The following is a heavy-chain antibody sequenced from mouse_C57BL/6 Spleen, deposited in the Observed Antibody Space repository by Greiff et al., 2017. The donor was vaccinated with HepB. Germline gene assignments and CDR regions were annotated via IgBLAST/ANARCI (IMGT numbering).Heavy chain of an antibody. V-gene: IGHV14-2*01. CDR3: ARSDSSGPWFAY. D-gene: IGHD3-2*02. CDR1: GFNIKDYY. J-gene: IGHJ3*01. Sequence: EVKLMESGAELVKPGASVKLSCTASGFNIKDYYMHWVKQRTEQGLEWIGRIDPEDGETKYAPKFQGKATITADTSSNTAYLQLSSLTSEDTAVYYCARSDSSGPWFAYWGQGTLVTVSA. CDR2: IDPEDGET.